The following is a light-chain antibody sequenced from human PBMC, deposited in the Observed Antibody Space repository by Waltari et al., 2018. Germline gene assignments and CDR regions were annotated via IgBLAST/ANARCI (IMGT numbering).Light chain of an antibody. CDR2: EVS. CDR1: DSDVRAFYF. V-gene: IGLV2-14*01. J-gene: IGLJ1*01. CDR3: SSYTTSSAPGV. Sequence: QSALTQPASVSGSPGQSITISCSGTDSDVRAFYFFSLYQQHPGKAPHLIIYEVSNRPSGISNRFSASKSGNTASLTISGLQAEDEADYYCSSYTTSSAPGVFGTGTRVTVL.